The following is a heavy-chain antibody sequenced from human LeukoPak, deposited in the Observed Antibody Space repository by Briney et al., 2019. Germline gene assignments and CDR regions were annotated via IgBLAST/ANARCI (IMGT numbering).Heavy chain of an antibody. V-gene: IGHV3-21*01. CDR3: ARAKTIFGVVSYYFDY. J-gene: IGHJ4*02. CDR1: GFTFSSYS. Sequence: GGSLRHSCAASGFTFSSYSMNWVRQAPGKGLEWVSSISSSSSYIYYADSVEGRFTISRDNAKNSLYLQMSSLRAEGTAVYYCARAKTIFGVVSYYFDYWGQGTLVTVSS. D-gene: IGHD3-3*01. CDR2: ISSSSSYI.